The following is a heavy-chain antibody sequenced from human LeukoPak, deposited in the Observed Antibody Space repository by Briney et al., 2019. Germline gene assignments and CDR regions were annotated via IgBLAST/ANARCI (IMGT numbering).Heavy chain of an antibody. CDR1: GYTFTSYG. Sequence: ASVKVSCKASGYTFTSYGINWVRQATGQGLEWMGWMNPNSGNTGYAQKFQGRVTMTRNTSISTAYMELSSLRSEDTAVYYCARHFDDYGDYGGYVGDYWGQGTLVTVSS. D-gene: IGHD4-17*01. CDR3: ARHFDDYGDYGGYVGDY. CDR2: MNPNSGNT. J-gene: IGHJ4*02. V-gene: IGHV1-8*01.